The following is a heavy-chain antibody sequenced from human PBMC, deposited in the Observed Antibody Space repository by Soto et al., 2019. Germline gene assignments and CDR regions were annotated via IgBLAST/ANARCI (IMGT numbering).Heavy chain of an antibody. Sequence: AGGSLRLSCAASGFIFDNFGMSWVRRAPGKGLEWISSISGSGCKKCYADSVKGRFTISRDNSKSTVYLELNNLSAEDTAVYHCAKNQGVELVPVATVDGFAPWGEGSVVTV. V-gene: IGHV3-23*01. D-gene: IGHD1-26*01. CDR3: AKNQGVELVPVATVDGFAP. CDR2: ISGSGCKK. CDR1: GFIFDNFG. J-gene: IGHJ5*02.